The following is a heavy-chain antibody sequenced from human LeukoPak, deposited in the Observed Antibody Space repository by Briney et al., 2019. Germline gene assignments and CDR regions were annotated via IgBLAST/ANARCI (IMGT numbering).Heavy chain of an antibody. V-gene: IGHV1-18*04. CDR3: ARAGGTYYGIAFDI. D-gene: IGHD1-26*01. J-gene: IGHJ3*02. Sequence: GASVKVSCKASGYTFTTYYIHWVRQAPGQGLEWMGWISAYNGNTNYAQKLQGRVTMTTDTSTSTAYMELRSLRSDDTAVYYCARAGGTYYGIAFDIWGQGTMVTVSS. CDR1: GYTFTTYY. CDR2: ISAYNGNT.